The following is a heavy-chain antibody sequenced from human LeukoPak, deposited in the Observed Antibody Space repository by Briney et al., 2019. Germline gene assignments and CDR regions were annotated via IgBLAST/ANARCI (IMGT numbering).Heavy chain of an antibody. CDR2: ISPDGNSA. V-gene: IGHV3-74*03. J-gene: IGHJ6*02. D-gene: IGHD3/OR15-3a*01. CDR1: GFTFNRYR. CDR3: VSLDGVYYYHMDV. Sequence: GGSLRLSCAASGFTFNRYRMHWVRQAPGKGLVWVSRISPDGNSATYADSVKGRITISRDNAKNTLYLQMNSLRAEDSAVYYCVSLDGVYYYHMDVWGQGTTVIVSS.